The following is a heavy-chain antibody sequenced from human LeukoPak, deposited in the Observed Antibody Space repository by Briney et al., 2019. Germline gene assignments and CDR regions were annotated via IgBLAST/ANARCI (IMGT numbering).Heavy chain of an antibody. CDR2: IWYDGGDK. J-gene: IGHJ4*02. CDR1: GFTFTRHG. D-gene: IGHD6-19*01. V-gene: IGHV3-33*01. CDR3: ARDISSPYFDY. Sequence: GGSLRLSCSASGFTFTRHGMHWVRQAPGKGLEWVAVIWYDGGDKYYADSVKGRFTISRDNSKNTLYLQMNSLRVEDTAVYYCARDISSPYFDYCGQGTLVTVSS.